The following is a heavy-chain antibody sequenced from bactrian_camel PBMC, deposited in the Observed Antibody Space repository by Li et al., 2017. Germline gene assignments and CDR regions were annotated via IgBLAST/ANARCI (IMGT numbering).Heavy chain of an antibody. V-gene: IGHV3S9*01. Sequence: QVQLVESGGGSVQPGGSLTLSCKISGYSFIRFCMAWYRQVPARAREAVATIESLGRAEYADSVKGRFIISKDNAKNTVYLQMNSLKPEDSGMYYCAADRPDSRCACYSGSWCRDFLGQGTQVTVS. J-gene: IGHJ4*01. CDR1: GYSFIRFC. D-gene: IGHD7*01. CDR2: IESLGRA.